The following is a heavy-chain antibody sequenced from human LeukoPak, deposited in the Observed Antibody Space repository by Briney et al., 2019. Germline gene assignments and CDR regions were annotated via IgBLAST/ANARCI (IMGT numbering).Heavy chain of an antibody. Sequence: KSSETLSLTCTVSGASISNFHWVWVRQPPGNRLEWIGYLSSSGTPKYNPSLKNRVTTSVDTSRNQFSLNLRSVTAADTAVYYCARLPLRSHFDYWGQGTLVTVSS. CDR1: GASISNFH. V-gene: IGHV4-59*01. CDR3: ARLPLRSHFDY. J-gene: IGHJ4*02. CDR2: LSSSGTP.